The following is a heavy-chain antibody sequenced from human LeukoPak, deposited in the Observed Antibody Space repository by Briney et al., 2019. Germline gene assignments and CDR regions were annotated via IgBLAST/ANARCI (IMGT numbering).Heavy chain of an antibody. CDR2: ISGSGGST. Sequence: GGSLRLSCAASGFTFSSYAMSWVRQAPGKGLEWVSAISGSGGSTYYADSLKGRFTISRDNSKNTLYLQMNSLRAEDTAVYYCAKGNTMIVVVSDYWGQGTLVTVSS. V-gene: IGHV3-23*01. D-gene: IGHD3-22*01. CDR3: AKGNTMIVVVSDY. CDR1: GFTFSSYA. J-gene: IGHJ4*02.